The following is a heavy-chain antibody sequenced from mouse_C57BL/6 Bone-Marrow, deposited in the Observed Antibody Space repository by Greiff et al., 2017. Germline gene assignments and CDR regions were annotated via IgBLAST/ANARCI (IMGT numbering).Heavy chain of an antibody. CDR3: ASQDSSDWYFDV. CDR2: ISSGSSTI. V-gene: IGHV5-17*01. Sequence: EVKLVESGGGLVKPGGSLKLSCAASGFTFSDYGMHWVRQAPEKGLEWVAYISSGSSTIYYADTVKGRFTISRANAKNTLFLQMTSLRSEDTAMYYCASQDSSDWYFDVWGTGTTVTVSS. D-gene: IGHD1-1*01. J-gene: IGHJ1*03. CDR1: GFTFSDYG.